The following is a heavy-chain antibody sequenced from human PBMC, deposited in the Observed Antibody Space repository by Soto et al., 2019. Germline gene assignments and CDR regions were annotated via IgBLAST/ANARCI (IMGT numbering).Heavy chain of an antibody. V-gene: IGHV3-30*18. CDR3: AKEQIAVAGTWAFDY. D-gene: IGHD6-19*01. J-gene: IGHJ4*02. Sequence: QVQLVESGGGVVQPGRSLRLSCAASGFTFSSYGMHWVRQAPGKGLEWVAVISYDGSNKYYADSVKGRFTISRDNSKXTLYLQMNSLRAEDTAVYYCAKEQIAVAGTWAFDYWGQGTLVTVSS. CDR2: ISYDGSNK. CDR1: GFTFSSYG.